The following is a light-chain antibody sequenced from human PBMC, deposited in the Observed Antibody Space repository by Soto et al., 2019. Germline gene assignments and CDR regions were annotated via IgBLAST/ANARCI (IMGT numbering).Light chain of an antibody. Sequence: QSALTQPASVSGSPGQSITISCTGTSSDVGGYRYVSWYQQHPGKAPKLMIYDVSNRPSGDSNRFSGSKSGNTASLTISGLQAEDEADYYCSSYTSSSTLGVFGTGTKLTVL. CDR2: DVS. CDR3: SSYTSSSTLGV. V-gene: IGLV2-14*01. J-gene: IGLJ1*01. CDR1: SSDVGGYRY.